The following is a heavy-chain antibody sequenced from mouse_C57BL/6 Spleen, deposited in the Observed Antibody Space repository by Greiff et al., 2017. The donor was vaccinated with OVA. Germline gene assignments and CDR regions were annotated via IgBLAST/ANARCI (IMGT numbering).Heavy chain of an antibody. CDR3: ARRYYYGSSYYFDY. Sequence: QVQLQQSGPELVKPGASVKISCKASGYSFTSYYIHWVKQRPGQGLEWIGWIYPGSGNTKYNEKFKGKATLTADTSSSTAYMQLSSLTSEDSAVYYCARRYYYGSSYYFDYWGQGTTLTVSS. CDR2: IYPGSGNT. J-gene: IGHJ2*01. V-gene: IGHV1-66*01. CDR1: GYSFTSYY. D-gene: IGHD1-1*01.